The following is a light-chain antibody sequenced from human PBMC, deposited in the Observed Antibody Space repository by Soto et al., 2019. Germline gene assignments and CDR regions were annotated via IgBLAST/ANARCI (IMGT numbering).Light chain of an antibody. CDR2: AAS. CDR3: QQCYSTPYT. J-gene: IGKJ2*01. Sequence: DIQMTQSPSSLSASVGDRVTITCRASQSISSYLNLYQQKPGKAPKLLIYAASSLQSGVPSRFSGSGSGTDFSLTTSSLQTEDFATYYCQQCYSTPYTFGLGTKLEIK. CDR1: QSISSY. V-gene: IGKV1-39*01.